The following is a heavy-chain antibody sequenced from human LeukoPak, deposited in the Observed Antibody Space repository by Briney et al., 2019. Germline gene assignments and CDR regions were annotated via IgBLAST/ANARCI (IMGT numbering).Heavy chain of an antibody. CDR3: ARDSYSSSWYGYFDY. CDR1: GYTFTSYY. J-gene: IGHJ4*02. D-gene: IGHD6-13*01. CDR2: INPSGGST. Sequence: ASVKVSCKASGYTFTSYYMHWVRQAPGQGLEWVGIINPSGGSTSYAQKFQGRVTMTRDTSTSTVYMELSSLRSEDTAVYYCARDSYSSSWYGYFDYWGQGTLVTVSS. V-gene: IGHV1-46*01.